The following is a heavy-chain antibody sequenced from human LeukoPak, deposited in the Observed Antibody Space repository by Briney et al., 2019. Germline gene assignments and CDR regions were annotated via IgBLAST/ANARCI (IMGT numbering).Heavy chain of an antibody. D-gene: IGHD5-12*01. J-gene: IGHJ4*02. Sequence: GGSLRLSCAASGFTFSSYAMSWVRQAPGKGLEWVAVISYDGSNKYYADSVKGRFTISRDNSKNTLYLQMNSLTADDTAVYYCAKDGYSGYDPFDYWGQGTLVTVSS. CDR3: AKDGYSGYDPFDY. CDR2: ISYDGSNK. CDR1: GFTFSSYA. V-gene: IGHV3-30*18.